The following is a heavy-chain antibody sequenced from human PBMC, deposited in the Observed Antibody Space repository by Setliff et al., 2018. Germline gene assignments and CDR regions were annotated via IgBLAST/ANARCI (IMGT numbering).Heavy chain of an antibody. V-gene: IGHV1-2*02. Sequence: ASVKVSCKASGGTFSTYAISWVRQAPGQGLEWMGWINPNSGGTNYAQKFQGRVTMTRDTSISTAYMELSRLRSDDTAVYSCARSRLYGGWFDPWGQGTLVTVSS. J-gene: IGHJ5*02. CDR1: GGTFSTYA. D-gene: IGHD4-17*01. CDR2: INPNSGGT. CDR3: ARSRLYGGWFDP.